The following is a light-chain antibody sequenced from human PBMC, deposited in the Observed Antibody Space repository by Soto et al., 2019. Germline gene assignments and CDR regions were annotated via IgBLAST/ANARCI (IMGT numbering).Light chain of an antibody. CDR2: DAS. CDR1: QSIGSY. Sequence: EIVLTQSPATLSLSLGERATFSCRASQSIGSYLAWYQHKLGQPPRLLIYDASNRATGIPDRFSGSGSGTDFTLTISRLEPEDFAVYYCQQRSNWPTFGGGTKVDIK. J-gene: IGKJ4*01. CDR3: QQRSNWPT. V-gene: IGKV3-11*01.